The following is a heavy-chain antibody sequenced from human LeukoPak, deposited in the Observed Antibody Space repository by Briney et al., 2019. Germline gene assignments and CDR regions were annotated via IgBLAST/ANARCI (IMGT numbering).Heavy chain of an antibody. J-gene: IGHJ6*03. V-gene: IGHV3-74*01. CDR1: GVTFSSYW. CDR3: ARDRFGSSNAYYDYVWGSYRASYYMDV. CDR2: INSDVSST. D-gene: IGHD3-16*02. Sequence: PGGSLRLSCAASGVTFSSYWMHCVRHAPGKGLWWVSRINSDVSSTSYADSVKGRFTISRDNAKNTLYLQMNSLSAEDTAVYYCARDRFGSSNAYYDYVWGSYRASYYMDVWGKGTTVTVSS.